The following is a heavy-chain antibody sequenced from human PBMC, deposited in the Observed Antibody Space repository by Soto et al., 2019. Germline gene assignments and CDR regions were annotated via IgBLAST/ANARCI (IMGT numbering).Heavy chain of an antibody. J-gene: IGHJ3*01. D-gene: IGHD1-1*01. CDR3: ATWHEREHAYDV. V-gene: IGHV3-53*01. CDR2: LYDVDGS. CDR1: GLTVSDKKY. Sequence: ESGGGLMQPGESLRLSCAASGLTVSDKKYVAWVRQAPGKGLEWVSALYDVDGSFYADSVKGRFTTSSDSSKTTVYLQMNGLRPDDTAVYYCATWHEREHAYDVWGQGTTVTVSS.